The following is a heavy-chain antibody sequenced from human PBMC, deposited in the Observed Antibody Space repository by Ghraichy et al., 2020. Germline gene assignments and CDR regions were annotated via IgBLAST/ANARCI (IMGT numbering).Heavy chain of an antibody. D-gene: IGHD1-20*01. J-gene: IGHJ5*02. Sequence: SETLSLTCTVSGGSISSDYWSWIRQPPGRGLEWIGYIYHSENTNYNPSLKSRVTISVEMSKNQFSLKLNSVTAADEAVYYCAGGNNWNLNWFDPWGQGTQVTVSS. CDR1: GGSISSDY. CDR2: IYHSENT. V-gene: IGHV4-59*01. CDR3: AGGNNWNLNWFDP.